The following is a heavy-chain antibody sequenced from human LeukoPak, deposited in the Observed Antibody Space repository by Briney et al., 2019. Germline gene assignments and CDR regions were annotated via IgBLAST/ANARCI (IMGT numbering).Heavy chain of an antibody. J-gene: IGHJ4*02. V-gene: IGHV3-23*01. CDR1: GFTFDDYG. CDR3: AKDQGQQLASDY. CDR2: ISGSGGST. D-gene: IGHD6-13*01. Sequence: GGSLRLSCAASGFTFDDYGMSWVRQAPGKGLEWVSAISGSGGSTYYADSVKGRFTISRDNSKNTLYLQMNSLRAEDTAVYYCAKDQGQQLASDYWGQGTLVTVSS.